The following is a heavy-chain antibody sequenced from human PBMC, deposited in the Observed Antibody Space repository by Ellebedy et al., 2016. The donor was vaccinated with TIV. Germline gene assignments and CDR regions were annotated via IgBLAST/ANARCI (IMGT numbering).Heavy chain of an antibody. V-gene: IGHV3-23*01. J-gene: IGHJ4*02. Sequence: PGGSLRLSCAASGLTFNIYVMNWVRQAPGKGLEWVSTISGSGGRTHYAAPLKGRFTTSRDNSNDMVYLQINSLRPDDNDVYYCAKDSGLSGWYFDYWGQGTLVTVSS. CDR2: ISGSGGRT. CDR3: AKDSGLSGWYFDY. CDR1: GLTFNIYV. D-gene: IGHD6-19*01.